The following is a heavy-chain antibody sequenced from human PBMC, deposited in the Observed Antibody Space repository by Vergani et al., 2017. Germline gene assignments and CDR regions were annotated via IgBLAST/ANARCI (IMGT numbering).Heavy chain of an antibody. CDR1: GGSISSYY. V-gene: IGHV4-4*07. J-gene: IGHJ3*02. Sequence: QVQLQESGPGLVKPSETLSLTCTVSGGSISSYYWSWIRQPAGKGLEWIGRIYTSGSTNYNPSLKSRVTMSVDTSKNQFSLKLSSVTAADTAVYYCAHILSVVPGDAFDIWGQGTMVTVSS. D-gene: IGHD5/OR15-5a*01. CDR3: AHILSVVPGDAFDI. CDR2: IYTSGST.